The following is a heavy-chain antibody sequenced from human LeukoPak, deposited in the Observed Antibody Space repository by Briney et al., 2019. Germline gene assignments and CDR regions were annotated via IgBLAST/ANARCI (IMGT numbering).Heavy chain of an antibody. J-gene: IGHJ4*02. Sequence: GASVKVSCKASGYTFTSYGISWVRQAPGQGLEWMGWISAYNGNTNYAQKLQGRVTMTTDTSTSTAYMELRSLRSDDTAVYYCARPEYCSSTSCYNFDYWGQGTLVTVSS. CDR3: ARPEYCSSTSCYNFDY. D-gene: IGHD2-2*02. CDR1: GYTFTSYG. V-gene: IGHV1-18*01. CDR2: ISAYNGNT.